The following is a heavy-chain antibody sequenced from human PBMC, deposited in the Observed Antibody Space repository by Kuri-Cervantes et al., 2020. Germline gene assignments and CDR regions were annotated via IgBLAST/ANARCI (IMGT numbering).Heavy chain of an antibody. J-gene: IGHJ6*04. Sequence: GSLRLSCTVSGGSIMRDYWTWIRQPAGKGLEWIGRIYTTGSTNYNPSLKSRVTISVDKSKNQFSLKLNSVTVADTAVYYCARGDYYGSLDVWGKGTTVTVSS. CDR3: ARGDYYGSLDV. CDR1: GGSIMRDY. CDR2: IYTTGST. V-gene: IGHV4-4*07. D-gene: IGHD3-10*01.